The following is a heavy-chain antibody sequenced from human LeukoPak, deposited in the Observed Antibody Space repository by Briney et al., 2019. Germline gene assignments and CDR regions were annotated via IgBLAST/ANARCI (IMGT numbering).Heavy chain of an antibody. CDR1: GFTFSSYS. J-gene: IGHJ3*02. CDR2: ISSSSSYI. Sequence: GGSLRLSCAASGFTFSSYSMNWVRQAPGKGLEWVSSISSSSSYIYYADSVKGRFTISRDNSKNTLYLQMNSLRAEDTAVYYCARGLAYCGGDCYSDAFDIWGQGTMVTVSS. D-gene: IGHD2-21*02. V-gene: IGHV3-21*01. CDR3: ARGLAYCGGDCYSDAFDI.